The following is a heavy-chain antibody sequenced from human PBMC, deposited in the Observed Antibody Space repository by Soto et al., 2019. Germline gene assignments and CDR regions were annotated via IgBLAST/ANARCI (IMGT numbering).Heavy chain of an antibody. D-gene: IGHD1-26*01. CDR3: AKEATSSYYYYGMDV. Sequence: QVQLVESGGGVVQPGRSLRLSCAASGFTFSSYGMHWVGQAPGKGLEWVAVISYDGSNKYYADSVKGRFTISRDNSKNTLYLQMNSLRAEDTAVYYCAKEATSSYYYYGMDVWGQGTTVTVSS. CDR2: ISYDGSNK. V-gene: IGHV3-30*18. CDR1: GFTFSSYG. J-gene: IGHJ6*02.